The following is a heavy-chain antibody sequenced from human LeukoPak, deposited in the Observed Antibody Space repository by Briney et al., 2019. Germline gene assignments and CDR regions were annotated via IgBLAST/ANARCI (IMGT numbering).Heavy chain of an antibody. Sequence: PSETLSLTCTVSGGSISSGDYYWSWISQPPGKALEWIGYIYYSGSTYYNPSLKSRVTISVDTSKNQFSLKLSSVTAADTAVYYCARDPDINYGMDVWGQGTTVTVSS. CDR1: GGSISSGDYY. V-gene: IGHV4-30-4*01. CDR2: IYYSGST. CDR3: ARDPDINYGMDV. J-gene: IGHJ6*02.